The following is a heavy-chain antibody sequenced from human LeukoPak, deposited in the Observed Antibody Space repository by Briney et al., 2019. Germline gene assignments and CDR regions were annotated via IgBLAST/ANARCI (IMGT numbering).Heavy chain of an antibody. J-gene: IGHJ4*02. V-gene: IGHV3-74*01. CDR2: INSDGSST. CDR1: GFSFSSYW. CDR3: TRGYVGIDY. D-gene: IGHD5-12*01. Sequence: GGSLRLSCAASGFSFSSYWMHWVRQAPGKGLVWVSRINSDGSSTIYADSVKGRFTISRDNAKNTLYLQMNSLRAEDTALYYCTRGYVGIDYWGQGTLVTVSS.